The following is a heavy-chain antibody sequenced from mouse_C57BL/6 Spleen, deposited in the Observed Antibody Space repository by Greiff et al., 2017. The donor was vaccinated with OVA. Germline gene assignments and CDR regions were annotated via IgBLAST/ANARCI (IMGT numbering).Heavy chain of an antibody. V-gene: IGHV1-58*01. CDR2: IYIGNGYT. J-gene: IGHJ2*01. CDR1: GYTLTSYG. D-gene: IGHD1-1*01. CDR3: ARSPITTVVGDYFDY. Sequence: VQLQQSGAELVRPGSSVKMSCKTSGYTLTSYGINWVKQRPGQGLEWIGYIYIGNGYTEYNEKFKGKATLTSDTSSSTAYMQLSSLTSEDSTICFCARSPITTVVGDYFDYWGQGTTLTVSS.